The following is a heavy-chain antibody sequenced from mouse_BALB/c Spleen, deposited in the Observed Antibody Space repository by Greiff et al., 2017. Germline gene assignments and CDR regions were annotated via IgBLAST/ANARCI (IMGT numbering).Heavy chain of an antibody. CDR3: AREADGLLSYWYFDV. D-gene: IGHD2-3*01. CDR2: ISSGGST. V-gene: IGHV5-6-5*01. J-gene: IGHJ1*01. CDR1: GFTFSSYA. Sequence: EVMLVESGGGLVKPGGSLKLSCAASGFTFSSYAMSWVRQTPEKRLEWVASISSGGSTYYPDSVKGRFTISRDNARNILYLQMSSLRSEDTAMYYCAREADGLLSYWYFDVWGAGTTVTVSS.